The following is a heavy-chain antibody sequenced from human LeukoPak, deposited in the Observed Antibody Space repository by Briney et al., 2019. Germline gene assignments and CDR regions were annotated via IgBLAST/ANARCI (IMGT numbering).Heavy chain of an antibody. CDR2: IYSADST. Sequence: GGSLRLSCAASGFTVSSNYMSWVRQAPGKGLEWVSVIYSADSTYYADSVKGRFTISRDNSKNTLYLQMNSLRAEDTAVYYCAKDRGPQQLAPDAFDIWGQGTMVTVSS. J-gene: IGHJ3*02. CDR3: AKDRGPQQLAPDAFDI. D-gene: IGHD6-13*01. V-gene: IGHV3-53*01. CDR1: GFTVSSNY.